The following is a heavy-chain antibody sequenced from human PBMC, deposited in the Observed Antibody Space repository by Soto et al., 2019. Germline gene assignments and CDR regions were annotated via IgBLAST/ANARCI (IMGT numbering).Heavy chain of an antibody. CDR2: SSAYNGQT. CDR3: ARAGVSTSWLGIFATGVHGVDSDLRGHLDL. V-gene: IGHV1-18*01. Sequence: VPLVQSGAEVKKTGASVEVSCKASGYTFISYGISWVRQAPGQGLEWMGWSSAYNGQTIYAQKFQGRVTMTTDTATSTAYMELRSLRSDETAVYYCARAGVSTSWLGIFATGVHGVDSDLRGHLDLWGGCTAVTVSP. CDR1: GYTFISYG. J-gene: IGHJ2*01. D-gene: IGHD6-13*01.